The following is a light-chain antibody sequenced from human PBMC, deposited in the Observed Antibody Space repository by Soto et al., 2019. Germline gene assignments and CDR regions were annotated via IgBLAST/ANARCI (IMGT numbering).Light chain of an antibody. V-gene: IGKV3-15*01. CDR2: GAS. Sequence: EVLTAQTPATGPGWPGEGGKSVGRASQSVSSNLAWYQQKPGQAPRLLIYGASTRATGIPARFSGRGSGTEFRLALRSLQSEDFAVYYSQQYHNWAQTFGQGTKVDIK. CDR3: QQYHNWAQT. CDR1: QSVSSN. J-gene: IGKJ1*01.